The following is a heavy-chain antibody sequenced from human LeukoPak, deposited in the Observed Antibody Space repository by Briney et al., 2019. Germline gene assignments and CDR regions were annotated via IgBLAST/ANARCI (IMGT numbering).Heavy chain of an antibody. CDR3: ANVYGSGSYGDY. CDR2: MNPNSGNT. D-gene: IGHD3-10*01. CDR1: GYTFTSYD. Sequence: ASVKVSCKASGYTFTSYDINWVRQATGQGLEWMGWMNPNSGNTGYAQKFQGRVTITRNTSISTAYMELNSLRAEDTAVYYCANVYGSGSYGDYWGQGTLVTVSS. V-gene: IGHV1-8*03. J-gene: IGHJ4*02.